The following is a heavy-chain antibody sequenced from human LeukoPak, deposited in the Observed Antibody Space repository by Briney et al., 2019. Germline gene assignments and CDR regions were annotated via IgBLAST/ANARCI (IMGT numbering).Heavy chain of an antibody. CDR1: GFTFSSSW. V-gene: IGHV3-30*02. J-gene: IGHJ4*02. D-gene: IGHD3-22*01. CDR3: AKDSSVYHYDSRNFDY. CDR2: IRYDGSNK. Sequence: GGSLRLSCAASGFTFSSSWMHWVRQAPGKGLEWVAFIRYDGSNKYYADSVKGRFTISRDNSKNTLYLQMDSLRAEDTAIYYCAKDSSVYHYDSRNFDYWGQGTLVTVSS.